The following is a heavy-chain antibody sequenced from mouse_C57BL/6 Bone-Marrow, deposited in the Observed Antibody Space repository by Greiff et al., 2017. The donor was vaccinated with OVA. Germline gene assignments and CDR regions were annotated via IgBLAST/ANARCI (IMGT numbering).Heavy chain of an antibody. CDR3: ASRGRRRFYAMDY. Sequence: ESGPGLVKPSQSLSLTCSVTGYSITSGYYWNWIRQFPGNKLEWMGYISYDGSNNYNPSLKNRISITRDTSKNQFFLKLNSVTTEDTATYYCASRGRRRFYAMDYWGQGTSVTVSS. D-gene: IGHD1-1*01. CDR1: GYSITSGYY. J-gene: IGHJ4*01. CDR2: ISYDGSN. V-gene: IGHV3-6*01.